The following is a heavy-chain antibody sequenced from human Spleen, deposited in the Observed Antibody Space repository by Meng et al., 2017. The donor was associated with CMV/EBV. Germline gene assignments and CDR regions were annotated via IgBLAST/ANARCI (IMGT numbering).Heavy chain of an antibody. Sequence: QGQLKESGPGLVKPSQTLSLTCTVSGGSISSGDYYWSWIRQPPGKGLEWIGYIYYSGSTYYNPSLRSRVTISVDTSKNQFSLKLSSVTAADTAVYYCARAVGVLWFGELTYFDYWGQGTLVTVSS. D-gene: IGHD3-10*01. CDR1: GGSISSGDYY. J-gene: IGHJ4*02. CDR2: IYYSGST. V-gene: IGHV4-30-4*08. CDR3: ARAVGVLWFGELTYFDY.